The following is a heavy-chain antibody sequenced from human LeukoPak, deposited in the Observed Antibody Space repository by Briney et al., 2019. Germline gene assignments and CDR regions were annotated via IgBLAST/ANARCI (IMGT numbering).Heavy chain of an antibody. CDR3: ARSLGYTYGYADY. D-gene: IGHD5-18*01. CDR2: IYVSGST. J-gene: IGHJ4*02. CDR1: GGSISTYY. V-gene: IGHV4-4*07. Sequence: PSETLSLTCTVSGGSISTYYWSWIRQPPGKGLEWLGRIYVSGSTNYNPSLKSRVTMSLDTSKNQFSLKLSSVTAADTAVYYCARSLGYTYGYADYWGQGTLVTVSS.